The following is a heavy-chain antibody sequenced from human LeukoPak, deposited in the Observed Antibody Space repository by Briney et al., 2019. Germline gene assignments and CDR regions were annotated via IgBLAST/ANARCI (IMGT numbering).Heavy chain of an antibody. J-gene: IGHJ4*02. V-gene: IGHV3-48*03. CDR2: ISSRNTTT. D-gene: IGHD3-10*01. CDR3: ARALVWSGEYPY. Sequence: GGSLRLSCAASGFTFSTYDMYWVRQAPGKGLEWVSYISSRNTTTHYADPVRGRFTISRDNAKNSLYLQMNSLRAEDTALYYCARALVWSGEYPYWGQGTLVIVSS. CDR1: GFTFSTYD.